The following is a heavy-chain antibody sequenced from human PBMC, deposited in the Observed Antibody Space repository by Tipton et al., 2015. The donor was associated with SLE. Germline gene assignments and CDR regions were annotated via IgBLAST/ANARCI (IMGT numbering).Heavy chain of an antibody. V-gene: IGHV4-38-2*01. D-gene: IGHD4-11*01. J-gene: IGHJ6*02. CDR2: IYHSGST. Sequence: TLSLTCAVSGYSISSGYYWGWIRQPPGKGLEWIGSIYHSGSTYYKASLNSRVTISVDTSKNQFSLKLYSVTAADTAVYYCARVTDYSGMDVWGQGTTVTVSS. CDR1: GYSISSGYY. CDR3: ARVTDYSGMDV.